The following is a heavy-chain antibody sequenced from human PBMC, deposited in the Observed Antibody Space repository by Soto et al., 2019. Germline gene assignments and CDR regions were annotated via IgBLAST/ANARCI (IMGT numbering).Heavy chain of an antibody. CDR2: IYYSGST. V-gene: IGHV4-59*01. CDR3: ARVVTAIPSNFDY. CDR1: GGSISSYY. Sequence: ASETLSLTCTVSGGSISSYYWSWIRQPPGKGLEWIGYIYYSGSTNYNPSLKSRVTISVDTSKNQFSLKLSSVTAADTAVYYCARVVTAIPSNFDYWGQGTLVTVSS. J-gene: IGHJ4*02. D-gene: IGHD2-21*02.